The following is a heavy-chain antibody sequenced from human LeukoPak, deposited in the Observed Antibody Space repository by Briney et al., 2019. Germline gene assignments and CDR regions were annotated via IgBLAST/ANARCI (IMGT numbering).Heavy chain of an antibody. Sequence: ASVKVSCMASGYTFTSYDINWVRQATGQGLEWMGWMNPNSGNTGYAQKFQGRVTMTRNTSISTAYMELSSLRSEDTAVYYCARFPAAGTPTYYYYYMDVWGKGTTVTISS. CDR1: GYTFTSYD. CDR2: MNPNSGNT. J-gene: IGHJ6*03. D-gene: IGHD1-7*01. V-gene: IGHV1-8*01. CDR3: ARFPAAGTPTYYYYYMDV.